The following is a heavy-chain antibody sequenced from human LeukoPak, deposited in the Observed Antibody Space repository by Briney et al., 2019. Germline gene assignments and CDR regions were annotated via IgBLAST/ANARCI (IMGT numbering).Heavy chain of an antibody. CDR1: GYTFTGYY. V-gene: IGHV1-2*02. D-gene: IGHD3-22*01. CDR3: ARPTMIVVAKNYYYYGMDV. J-gene: IGHJ6*02. Sequence: ASVKVSCKASGYTFTGYYMHWVRQAPGQGLEWMGWINPNSGGTNYAQKFQGRVTMTRDTSISTAYMELSRLRSDDTAVYYCARPTMIVVAKNYYYYGMDVWGQGTTVTVSS. CDR2: INPNSGGT.